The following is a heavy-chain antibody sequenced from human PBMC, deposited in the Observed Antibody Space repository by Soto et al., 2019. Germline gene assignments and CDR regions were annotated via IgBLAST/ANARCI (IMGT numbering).Heavy chain of an antibody. J-gene: IGHJ6*02. Sequence: SETLSLTCAVYGGSFSGYYWTWVRQPPGKGLEWIGEINHSGTINFNPSLKSRLTISLDTSKKHFSLKLSSVTDADTAAYYCARADRTLVTSYSLDVWGQGTTVTVSS. CDR2: INHSGTI. CDR3: ARADRTLVTSYSLDV. V-gene: IGHV4-34*01. CDR1: GGSFSGYY. D-gene: IGHD2-21*02.